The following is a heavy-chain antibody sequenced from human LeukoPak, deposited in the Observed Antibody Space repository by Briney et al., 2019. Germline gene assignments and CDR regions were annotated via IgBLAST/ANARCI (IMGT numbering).Heavy chain of an antibody. CDR3: VSPRGFSYGYFDD. Sequence: SQTLSLTCTVSGGSISSSSAYWGWIRQPPGQGLEWIGSIYCSKNTYYNPSLKSRVTISADTSKNQFSRTLGSMSATDTAVYYCVSPRGFSYGYFDDWGQGTMVTVSS. CDR2: IYCSKNT. J-gene: IGHJ4*02. CDR1: GGSISSSSAY. V-gene: IGHV4-39*01. D-gene: IGHD5-18*01.